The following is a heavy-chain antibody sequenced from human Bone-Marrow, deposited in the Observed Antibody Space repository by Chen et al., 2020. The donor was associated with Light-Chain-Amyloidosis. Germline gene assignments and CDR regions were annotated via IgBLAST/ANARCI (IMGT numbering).Heavy chain of an antibody. V-gene: IGHV1-69*01. CDR3: ATGTGSRGTFDV. D-gene: IGHD3-10*01. Sequence: QVQLVQSGAEVKKPGSSVKVSCKSSGGSFNDYAMSWVRQAPGQGLEWMGGIISLLGITKYAEKFKGSVTTTADDSTSTAYMGLNTLTPEDTALYFCATGTGSRGTFDVWGQGTMVIVSS. J-gene: IGHJ3*01. CDR2: IISLLGIT. CDR1: GGSFNDYA.